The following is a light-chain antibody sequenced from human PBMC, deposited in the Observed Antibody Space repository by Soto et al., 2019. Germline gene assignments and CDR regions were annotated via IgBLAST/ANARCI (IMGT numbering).Light chain of an antibody. V-gene: IGLV1-36*01. CDR1: SSNIGNNA. CDR2: YDD. J-gene: IGLJ1*01. CDR3: APWSNSLTCYV. Sequence: QSVLTQPPSVSEAPRQRVTISCSGSSSNIGNNAVNWYQQLPGKAPKLLIYYDDLLPSGVSDRFSGSKSGTSASLAISGLQSEDESIYYCAPWSNSLTCYVFVTCT.